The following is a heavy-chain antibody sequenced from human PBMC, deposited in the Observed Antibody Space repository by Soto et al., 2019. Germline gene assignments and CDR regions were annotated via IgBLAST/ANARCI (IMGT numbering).Heavy chain of an antibody. CDR3: VLSLHYDFWGGHDY. CDR1: GYTFTSYG. J-gene: IGHJ4*02. V-gene: IGHV1-18*04. Sequence: GASVKVSCKASGYTFTSYGISWVRQAPGQGLEWMGWISAYNGNTNYAQKLQGRVTMTTDTSTSTAYMELRSLRSDDTAVYYCVLSLHYDFWGGHDYWGQGTLVTVSS. CDR2: ISAYNGNT. D-gene: IGHD3-3*01.